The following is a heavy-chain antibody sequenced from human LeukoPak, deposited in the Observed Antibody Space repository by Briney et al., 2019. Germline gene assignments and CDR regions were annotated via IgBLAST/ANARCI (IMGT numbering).Heavy chain of an antibody. D-gene: IGHD3-3*01. CDR2: IYFSGST. CDR3: ARDQRNYDFWSGYYTHYYYYGMDV. V-gene: IGHV4-31*03. CDR1: GGSISSGGYY. J-gene: IGHJ6*02. Sequence: PSETLSLTCTVSGGSISSGGYYWSWIRQHPGKGLEWIGYIYFSGSTYYNPSLKSRVTISVDTSKNQFSLKLSSVIAADTAVYYCARDQRNYDFWSGYYTHYYYYGMDVWGQGTTVTVSS.